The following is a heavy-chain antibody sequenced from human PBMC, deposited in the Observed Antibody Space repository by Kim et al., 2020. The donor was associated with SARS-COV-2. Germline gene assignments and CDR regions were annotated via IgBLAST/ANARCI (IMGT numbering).Heavy chain of an antibody. D-gene: IGHD1-26*01. Sequence: ASVKVSCKASGYTFTSYYMHWVRQAPGQGLEWMGIINPSGGSTSYAQKFQGRVTMTRDTSTSTVYMELSSLRSEDTAVYYCARDRVGATQRSYWYFDLWGRGTLGTVSS. CDR3: ARDRVGATQRSYWYFDL. V-gene: IGHV1-46*01. CDR2: INPSGGST. CDR1: GYTFTSYY. J-gene: IGHJ2*01.